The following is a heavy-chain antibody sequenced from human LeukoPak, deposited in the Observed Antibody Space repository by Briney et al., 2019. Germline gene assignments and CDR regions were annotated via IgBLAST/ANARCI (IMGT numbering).Heavy chain of an antibody. D-gene: IGHD4-11*01. Sequence: GGSLRISCAASGFTFNRYGMNWVRQAPGKGLQWVSGISGSGTNTYYADSVKGRFTISRDNSNNTLYLQTNSLRAEDTAVYFCAYRDAFDIWGLGTMVTVSS. V-gene: IGHV3-23*01. CDR2: ISGSGTNT. J-gene: IGHJ3*02. CDR3: AYRDAFDI. CDR1: GFTFNRYG.